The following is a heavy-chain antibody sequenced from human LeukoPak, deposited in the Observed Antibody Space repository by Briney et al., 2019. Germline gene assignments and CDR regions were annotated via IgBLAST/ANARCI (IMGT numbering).Heavy chain of an antibody. V-gene: IGHV3-11*04. D-gene: IGHD3-3*01. J-gene: IGHJ4*02. Sequence: GGSLRLSCAASGFTFRDYYMTWIRQPPGKGLEWISYISSSGSTLDYADSVKGRFTISRDNAKNSVSLQMSSLRAEDTAVYYCARSEKNYDFWTGEDYWGQGTLVTVSS. CDR3: ARSEKNYDFWTGEDY. CDR2: ISSSGSTL. CDR1: GFTFRDYY.